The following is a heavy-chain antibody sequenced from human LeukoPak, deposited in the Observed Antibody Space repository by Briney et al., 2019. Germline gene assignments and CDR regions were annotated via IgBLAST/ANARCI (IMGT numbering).Heavy chain of an antibody. J-gene: IGHJ3*02. CDR1: GFPFSNYT. D-gene: IGHD6-19*01. Sequence: GGSLRLSCAASGFPFSNYTMNWVRRAPGKGLEWVSLITSSSTYVESADSVKGRFTISRDNAKNSLSLQMNSLRAEDTAVYYCARDFGWGGALDIWGQGTMVTVSS. CDR3: ARDFGWGGALDI. CDR2: ITSSSTYV. V-gene: IGHV3-21*01.